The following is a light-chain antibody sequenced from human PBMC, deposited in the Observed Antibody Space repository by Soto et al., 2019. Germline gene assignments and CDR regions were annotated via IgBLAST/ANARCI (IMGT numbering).Light chain of an antibody. CDR3: QQRGHWLT. CDR2: DVS. J-gene: IGKJ4*01. CDR1: QTFNDY. V-gene: IGKV3-11*01. Sequence: VLTQSPHTLSLSPGERATLSCRASQTFNDYLAWYQQKPGQAPRLLIYDVSKRASGIPARFSDSGSGTDFTLTISSLEPEDFAVYHCQQRGHWLTFGGGTKVEI.